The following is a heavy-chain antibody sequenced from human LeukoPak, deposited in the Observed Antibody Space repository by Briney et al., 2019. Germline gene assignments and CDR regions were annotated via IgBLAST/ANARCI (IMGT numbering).Heavy chain of an antibody. V-gene: IGHV4-38-2*01. Sequence: SETLSLTCAVSGYSISSGYYWGWIRPPPGKGLEWIGSVYHSGSTYYNPSLKSRVTIPVDTSKNQFSLKLSSVTAEDTAVYYCARRRNWNYGGYFDYWGQGTLVTVSS. D-gene: IGHD1-7*01. CDR2: VYHSGST. J-gene: IGHJ4*02. CDR3: ARRRNWNYGGYFDY. CDR1: GYSISSGYY.